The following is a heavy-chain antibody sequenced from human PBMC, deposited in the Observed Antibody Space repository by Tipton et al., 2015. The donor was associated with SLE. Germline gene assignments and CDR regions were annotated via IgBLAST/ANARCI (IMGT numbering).Heavy chain of an antibody. CDR2: INHSGST. CDR1: GGSVNMNY. CDR3: ARNEVGRYGFYYMDV. J-gene: IGHJ6*03. D-gene: IGHD1-26*01. Sequence: TLSLTCAVSGGSVNMNYWSWIRQPPGKGLEWIGEINHSGSTNYNPSPKSRVTISVDTSKNQFSLKLSSVTAADTAVYYCARNEVGRYGFYYMDVWGKGTTVTVSS. V-gene: IGHV4-34*01.